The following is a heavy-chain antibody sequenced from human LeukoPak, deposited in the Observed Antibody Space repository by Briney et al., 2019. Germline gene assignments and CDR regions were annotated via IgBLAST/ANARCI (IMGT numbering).Heavy chain of an antibody. D-gene: IGHD1-1*01. Sequence: SETLSLTCTVSGGSISSSSYYWGWIRQPPGKGLEWIGSIYYSGSTYYNPSLKSRVTISVDTSKNQFSLKLSSVTAADTAVYYCARAGAYNLDYWGQGTLVTVSS. J-gene: IGHJ4*02. CDR2: IYYSGST. V-gene: IGHV4-39*07. CDR3: ARAGAYNLDY. CDR1: GGSISSSSYY.